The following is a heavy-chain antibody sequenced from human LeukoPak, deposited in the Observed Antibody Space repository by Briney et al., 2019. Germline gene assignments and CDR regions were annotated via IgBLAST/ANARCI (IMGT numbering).Heavy chain of an antibody. D-gene: IGHD3-22*01. J-gene: IGHJ4*02. CDR2: IHPSNSES. Sequence: GESLKISCEASGYTFSNDWIGWVRQMPGKGLEWMGIIHPSNSESRYTPSFQGHVTFSVDKSITTAYLQWSSLEASDTAMYYCARLDSGGFYFVPYWGQGTLVTVSS. CDR3: ARLDSGGFYFVPY. V-gene: IGHV5-51*01. CDR1: GYTFSNDW.